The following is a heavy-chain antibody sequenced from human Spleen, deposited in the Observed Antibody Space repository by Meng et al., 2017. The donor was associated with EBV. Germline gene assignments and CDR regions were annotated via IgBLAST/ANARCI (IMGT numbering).Heavy chain of an antibody. CDR1: GVSFSDYY. CDR2: INESEGT. V-gene: IGHV4-34*01. D-gene: IGHD1/OR15-1a*01. J-gene: IGHJ4*02. CDR3: VRGSDNWNILVFDY. Sequence: VPLPAGVAGLWRSSETLSPTRDVNGVSFSDYYWTWIRQPPGKGLEWIGEINESEGTKYSPSLKSRVSISLDTSRNQFSLTLNSVTAADTAVYYCVRGSDNWNILVFDYWGQGALVTVSS.